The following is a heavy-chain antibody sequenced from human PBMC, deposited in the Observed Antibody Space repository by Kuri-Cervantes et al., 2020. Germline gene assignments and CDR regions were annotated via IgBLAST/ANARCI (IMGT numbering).Heavy chain of an antibody. CDR2: ISWHSATI. J-gene: IGHJ4*02. D-gene: IGHD2-21*01. V-gene: IGHV3-9*01. CDR3: AKDIEARGYYFDY. Sequence: GGSLRLSCAASGFRFDDHAMYWVRQAPGKGLEWVAGISWHSATIGYADSVRGRFTISRDNARNALYLQMNSPRPEDTALYYCAKDIEARGYYFDYWGQGTPVTVSS. CDR1: GFRFDDHA.